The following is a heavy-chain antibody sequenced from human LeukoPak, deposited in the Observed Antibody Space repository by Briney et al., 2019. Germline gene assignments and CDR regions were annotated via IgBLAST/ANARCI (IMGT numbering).Heavy chain of an antibody. V-gene: IGHV4-59*01. CDR3: ARLLTTSAVRDY. J-gene: IGHJ4*02. CDR2: IYYSGST. Sequence: PSETLSLTCTVSGGSISSYSWSWIRQPPGKGLEWIGYIYYSGSTNYNPSLKSRVSISVDTSRNQFSLKLRTVTAADTAVYYCARLLTTSAVRDYWGQGTLVTVSS. CDR1: GGSISSYS. D-gene: IGHD1-14*01.